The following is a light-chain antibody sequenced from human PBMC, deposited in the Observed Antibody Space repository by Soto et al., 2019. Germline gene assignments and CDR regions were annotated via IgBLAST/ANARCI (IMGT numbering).Light chain of an antibody. CDR3: QQYDTYSPSYT. Sequence: DIQMTQSPSTLSASIGDRVTITCRASQSISSWLAWYQQKPGKAPKLLIYRASTLENGVPSRFSGSGSGTECTLTISSLQPDDFATYYCQQYDTYSPSYTFGQGTKLEIK. CDR1: QSISSW. J-gene: IGKJ2*01. CDR2: RAS. V-gene: IGKV1-5*03.